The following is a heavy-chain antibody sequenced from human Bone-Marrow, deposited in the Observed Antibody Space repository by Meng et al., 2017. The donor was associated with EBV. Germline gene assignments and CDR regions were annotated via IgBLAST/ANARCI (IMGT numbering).Heavy chain of an antibody. CDR3: ARDLEKV. V-gene: IGHV3-21*01. J-gene: IGHJ4*02. CDR1: GFTFSAYN. CDR2: ISSSSIYM. D-gene: IGHD1-1*01. Sequence: EVQLVESGVGLVKPGGSLRLYCVAAGFTFSAYNMNWVRQAPGKGLEWVSSISSSSIYMYYADSLKGRFTISRDNAKNSLYLQMDDVRVDDTAVYYCARDLEKVWGQGTLVTVVS.